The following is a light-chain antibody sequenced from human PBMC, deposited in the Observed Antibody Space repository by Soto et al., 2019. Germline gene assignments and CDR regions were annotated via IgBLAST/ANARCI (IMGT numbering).Light chain of an antibody. J-gene: IGKJ5*01. CDR3: QQYGSSPIT. V-gene: IGKV3-20*01. Sequence: EIVLTQSPGSLSFSPGERATLSCRASQSVSSKYLGWYQQKPGQAPRLLIYGASSRANGIPDRFSGSGSGTDFTLTISRLEPEDFAVFYCQQYGSSPITFGQGTRLEI. CDR2: GAS. CDR1: QSVSSKY.